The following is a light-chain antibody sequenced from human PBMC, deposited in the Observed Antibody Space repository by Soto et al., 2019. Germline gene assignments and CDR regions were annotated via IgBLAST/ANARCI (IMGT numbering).Light chain of an antibody. CDR1: QGISSY. CDR2: TAS. CDR3: QQRNSYPIT. V-gene: IGKV1-9*01. Sequence: DIQLTQSPSFLSASVGDRVTITCRASQGISSYLAWYQQKPGKAPNLLIHTASTLQSGVPSRFSGSGSGTEFTLTISSLQPEDVATYYCQQRNSYPITFGQGTRLEIK. J-gene: IGKJ5*01.